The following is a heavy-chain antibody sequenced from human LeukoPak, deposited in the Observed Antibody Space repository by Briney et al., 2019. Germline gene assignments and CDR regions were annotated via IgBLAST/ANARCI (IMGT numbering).Heavy chain of an antibody. CDR2: ISGSGGST. CDR1: GFTFSSYA. V-gene: IGHV3-23*01. D-gene: IGHD3-22*01. Sequence: QPGGSLRLSCAASGFTFSSYAMSWVRQAPGKGLEWVSAISGSGGSTYYADSVKGRFTISRDNSKNTLYLQMNSLRAEDTAVYYCAKYGGLRITMIVVVITELTDFDYWGQGTLVTVSS. CDR3: AKYGGLRITMIVVVITELTDFDY. J-gene: IGHJ4*02.